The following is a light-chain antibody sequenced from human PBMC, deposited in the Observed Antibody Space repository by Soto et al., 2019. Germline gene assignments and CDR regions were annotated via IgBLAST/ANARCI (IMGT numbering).Light chain of an antibody. Sequence: IKLSQSPSSVYLSVRPTVITTRRTSQTVSTYLNWYQQKPGKAPRLLIYATSSLQSGVPSTFSGSGSGTDFTLTINSLQPEDFATYYCQQSYSSPMTFGQGTGLEI. CDR1: QTVSTY. V-gene: IGKV1-39*01. J-gene: IGKJ5*01. CDR2: ATS. CDR3: QQSYSSPMT.